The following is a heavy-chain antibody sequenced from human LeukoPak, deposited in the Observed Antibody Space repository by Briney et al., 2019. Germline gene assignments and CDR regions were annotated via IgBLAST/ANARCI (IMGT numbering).Heavy chain of an antibody. CDR1: GGSISSYY. V-gene: IGHV4-59*01. D-gene: IGHD6-6*01. CDR2: IYYSGST. CDR3: ARGEEYSSSWGGLDY. Sequence: PSETLSLTCTVSGGSISSYYWSWIRQPPGKGLEWIGYIYYSGSTNYNPSLKSRVTISVGTSKNQFSLKLSSVTAADAAVYYCARGEEYSSSWGGLDYWGQGTLVTVSS. J-gene: IGHJ4*02.